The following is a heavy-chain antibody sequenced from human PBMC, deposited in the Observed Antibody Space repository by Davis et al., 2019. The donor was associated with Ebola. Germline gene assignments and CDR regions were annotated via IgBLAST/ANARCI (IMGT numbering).Heavy chain of an antibody. CDR2: ISAYNGNT. J-gene: IGHJ4*02. CDR3: ARADHIVVVPAATRSWDIVVVVAATGADY. V-gene: IGHV1-18*01. CDR1: GYTFTSYG. D-gene: IGHD2-15*01. Sequence: ASVKVSCKASGYTFTSYGISWVRQAPGQGLEWMGCISAYNGNTNYAQKLQGRVTMTTDTSTSTAYMELRSLRSDDTAVYYCARADHIVVVPAATRSWDIVVVVAATGADYWGQGTLVTVSS.